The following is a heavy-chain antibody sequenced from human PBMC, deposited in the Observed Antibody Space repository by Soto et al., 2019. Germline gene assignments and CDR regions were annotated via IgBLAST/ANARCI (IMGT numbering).Heavy chain of an antibody. V-gene: IGHV1-69*13. D-gene: IGHD6-6*01. CDR1: GGTFSSYA. J-gene: IGHJ5*02. CDR2: IIPIFGTA. CDR3: AREGIAARTEWFDP. Sequence: SVKVSCKASGGTFSSYAISWVRQAPGQGLEWMGGIIPIFGTANYAQKFQGRVTITADESTSTAYIELSSLRSEDTAVYYCAREGIAARTEWFDPWGQGTLVTVSS.